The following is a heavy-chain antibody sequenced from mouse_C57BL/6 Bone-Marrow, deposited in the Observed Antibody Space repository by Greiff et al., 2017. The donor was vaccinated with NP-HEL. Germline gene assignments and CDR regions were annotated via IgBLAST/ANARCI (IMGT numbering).Heavy chain of an antibody. CDR2: ISNGGGST. J-gene: IGHJ1*03. D-gene: IGHD2-3*01. CDR1: GFTFSDYY. V-gene: IGHV5-12*01. Sequence: DVMLVESGGGLVQPGGSLKLSCAASGFTFSDYYMYWVRQTPEKRLEWVAYISNGGGSTYYPDTVKGRFTISRDNAKNTLYLQMSRLKSEDTAMYYCARNGYYYWYFDVWGTGTTVTVSS. CDR3: ARNGYYYWYFDV.